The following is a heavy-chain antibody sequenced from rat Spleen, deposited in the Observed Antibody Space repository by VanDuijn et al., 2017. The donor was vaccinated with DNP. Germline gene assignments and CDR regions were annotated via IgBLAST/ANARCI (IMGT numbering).Heavy chain of an antibody. Sequence: EVQLVETGGGLVQPGRSLKLSCVASGFTFSSYWMYWIRQAPGKGLEWVASINTDGGSTYYPDSVKGRFTISRDNAENTLYLQMNSLRSEDMATYYCVRWNSGHFDYWGQGVMVPVSS. J-gene: IGHJ2*01. V-gene: IGHV5-58*01. CDR1: GFTFSSYW. CDR3: VRWNSGHFDY. CDR2: INTDGGST. D-gene: IGHD4-3*01.